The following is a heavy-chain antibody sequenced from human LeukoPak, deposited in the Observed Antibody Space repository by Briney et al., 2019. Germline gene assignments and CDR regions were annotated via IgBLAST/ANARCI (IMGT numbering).Heavy chain of an antibody. Sequence: SETLSLTCTVSGGSISSYYWSWIRQPPVKGLEWIGYIYYSGSTNYNPSLKSRVTISVDTSKNQFSLKLSSVTAADTAVYYCARGASGATHQITQWGQGTLVTVSS. CDR2: IYYSGST. V-gene: IGHV4-59*01. CDR3: ARGASGATHQITQ. D-gene: IGHD1-26*01. J-gene: IGHJ4*02. CDR1: GGSISSYY.